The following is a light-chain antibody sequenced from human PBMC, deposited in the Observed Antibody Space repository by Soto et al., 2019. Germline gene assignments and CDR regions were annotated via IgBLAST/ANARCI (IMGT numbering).Light chain of an antibody. CDR2: EVS. CDR1: SSDVGAYNY. J-gene: IGLJ1*01. Sequence: QSVLTQPASVSGSPGQSITISCTGTSSDVGAYNYVSWYQQHPGKAPKLMIYEVSNRPSGVSNRFSGSKSGNTASLTISGLQAEDEADYYCSSYRGSSAAYVFGTGTKLTVL. V-gene: IGLV2-14*01. CDR3: SSYRGSSAAYV.